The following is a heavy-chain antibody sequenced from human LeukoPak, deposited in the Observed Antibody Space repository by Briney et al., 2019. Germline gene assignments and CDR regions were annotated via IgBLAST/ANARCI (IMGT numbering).Heavy chain of an antibody. CDR1: GFTFSSYW. Sequence: GGSLRLSCAASGFTFSSYWMSWVRQAPGKGLEWVANIKQDGSEKYYVDSVKGRSTISRDNAKNSLYLQMNSLRAEDTAVYYCARADYDSSGYFEDWGQGTLVTVSS. CDR3: ARADYDSSGYFED. CDR2: IKQDGSEK. D-gene: IGHD3-22*01. V-gene: IGHV3-7*01. J-gene: IGHJ4*02.